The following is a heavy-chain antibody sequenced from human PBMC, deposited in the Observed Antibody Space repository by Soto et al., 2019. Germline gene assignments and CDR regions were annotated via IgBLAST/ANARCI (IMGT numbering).Heavy chain of an antibody. V-gene: IGHV1-69*12. CDR1: GGTFSSYA. D-gene: IGHD3-22*01. CDR3: ARSTRYYYYSSGQSAWFDP. Sequence: QVQLVQSGAEVKKPGSSVKVSCKASGGTFSSYAISWVRQAPGQGLEWMGGIIPIFGTANYAQKFQGRVTITAYEHTSTAYMKLSSRRSEDTAVYYCARSTRYYYYSSGQSAWFDPWCQGTLVTVSS. CDR2: IIPIFGTA. J-gene: IGHJ5*02.